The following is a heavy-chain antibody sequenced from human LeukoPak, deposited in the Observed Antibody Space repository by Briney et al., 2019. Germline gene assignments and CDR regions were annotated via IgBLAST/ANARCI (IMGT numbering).Heavy chain of an antibody. V-gene: IGHV1-69*05. Sequence: ASVKVSCKASGGTFSSYAISWVRQAPGQGLEWMGGIIPIFGTANYAQRFQGRVTITTDESTSTAYMELSSLRSEDTAVYYCARDMGGDPGGKPAGGWGQGTLVTVSS. CDR1: GGTFSSYA. J-gene: IGHJ4*02. CDR2: IIPIFGTA. CDR3: ARDMGGDPGGKPAGG. D-gene: IGHD2-15*01.